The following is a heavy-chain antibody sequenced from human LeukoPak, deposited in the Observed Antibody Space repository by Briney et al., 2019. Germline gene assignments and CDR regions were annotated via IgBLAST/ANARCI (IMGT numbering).Heavy chain of an antibody. J-gene: IGHJ5*02. CDR3: ARGAEYYDSSGTRNWFDP. D-gene: IGHD3-22*01. CDR1: GYTFTSYD. Sequence: ASVKVSCKASGYTFTSYDINWVRQATGQGLEWMGWMNPNSGNTGYAQKFQGRVTITRNTSISTAYMELSSLRSEDTAVYYCARGAEYYDSSGTRNWFDPWGHGTLVTVSS. V-gene: IGHV1-8*03. CDR2: MNPNSGNT.